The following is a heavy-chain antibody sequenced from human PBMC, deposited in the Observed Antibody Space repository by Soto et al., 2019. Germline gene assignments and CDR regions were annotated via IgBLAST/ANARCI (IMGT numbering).Heavy chain of an antibody. J-gene: IGHJ4*02. CDR2: IYYSGSS. CDR3: AGGGARWPGYFDS. Sequence: NPSETLSLTCSVSGGSISGDYYWSWIRQSPEKGLEWIGYIYYSGSSYSNPALQSRLSMSLDTSKNHFSLKLRSVTAADTAVYYCAGGGARWPGYFDSWGQGALVTVS. D-gene: IGHD2-15*01. CDR1: GGSISGDYY. V-gene: IGHV4-30-4*08.